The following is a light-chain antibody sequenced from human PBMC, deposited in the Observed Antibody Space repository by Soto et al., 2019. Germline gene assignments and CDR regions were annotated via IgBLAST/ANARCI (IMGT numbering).Light chain of an antibody. CDR3: QQYGSSPQRLT. CDR2: DAS. J-gene: IGKJ4*01. CDR1: QRISND. V-gene: IGKV3-20*01. Sequence: EVLMTQSPATLSVSPGERVILSCRASQRISNDLAWYQQKAGQAPRLLFFDASSRATGIPDRFSGSGSGTDFTLTISRLEPEDFAVYYCQQYGSSPQRLTFGGGTKVDIK.